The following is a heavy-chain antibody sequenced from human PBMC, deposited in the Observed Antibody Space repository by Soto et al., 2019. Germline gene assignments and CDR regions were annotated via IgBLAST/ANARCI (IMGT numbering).Heavy chain of an antibody. CDR2: ISAYNGNT. Sequence: QVQLVQSGAEVKKPGASGKVSCKASGYTFTSYGISWVRQASGQGFEWMGWISAYNGNTKYAQKLQGRVTMTTDTSTSTAYMELRSLRSDDTAVYYCARDEAYKWNDGGWFDPWGQGTLVTVSS. CDR1: GYTFTSYG. CDR3: ARDEAYKWNDGGWFDP. V-gene: IGHV1-18*01. J-gene: IGHJ5*02. D-gene: IGHD1-1*01.